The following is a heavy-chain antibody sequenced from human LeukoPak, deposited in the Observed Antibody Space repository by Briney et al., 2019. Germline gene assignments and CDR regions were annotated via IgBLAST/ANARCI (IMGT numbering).Heavy chain of an antibody. D-gene: IGHD3-22*01. CDR2: INHSGST. Sequence: SETLSLTCAVYGGSFSGYYWSWIRQPPGKGLEWIGEINHSGSTNHNPSLKSRVTISVDTSKNQFSLKLSSVTAADTAVYYCARVSYYDGSGSKGGFDYWGQGTLVTVSS. CDR3: ARVSYYDGSGSKGGFDY. J-gene: IGHJ4*02. V-gene: IGHV4-34*01. CDR1: GGSFSGYY.